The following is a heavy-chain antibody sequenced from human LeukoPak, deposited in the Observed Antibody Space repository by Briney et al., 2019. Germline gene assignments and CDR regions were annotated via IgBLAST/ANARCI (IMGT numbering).Heavy chain of an antibody. Sequence: PSETLSLTCTVSDVSISSSSYYWGWIRQPPGKGLEWIGSIYYSGSTYYNASLKSRVTISVDTSKNQFFLKLSSVTAADTAVYYCARLTGADDAFDIWGQGTMVTVSS. CDR3: ARLTGADDAFDI. V-gene: IGHV4-39*01. J-gene: IGHJ3*02. D-gene: IGHD7-27*01. CDR2: IYYSGST. CDR1: DVSISSSSYY.